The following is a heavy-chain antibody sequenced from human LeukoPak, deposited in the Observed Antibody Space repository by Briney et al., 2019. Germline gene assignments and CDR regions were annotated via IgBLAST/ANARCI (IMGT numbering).Heavy chain of an antibody. V-gene: IGHV1-8*01. D-gene: IGHD6-13*01. CDR1: GYTFTSYD. CDR3: ARGASMAAAGTNDY. Sequence: ASVKVSCKASGYTFTSYDINWVRQATGQGLEWTGWMNPNSGNTGYAQKFQGRVTMTRNTSISTAYMELSSLRSEDTAVYYCARGASMAAAGTNDYWGQGTLVIVSP. CDR2: MNPNSGNT. J-gene: IGHJ4*02.